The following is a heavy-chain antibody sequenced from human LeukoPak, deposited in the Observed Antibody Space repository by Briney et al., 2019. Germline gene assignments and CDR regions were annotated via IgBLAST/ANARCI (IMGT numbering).Heavy chain of an antibody. J-gene: IGHJ4*02. V-gene: IGHV3-20*04. CDR2: INWNGGST. D-gene: IGHD1-26*01. Sequence: GGSLRLSCAASGFTFDDYGMSWARQAPGKGLEWVSGINWNGGSTGYADSVKGRFTISRDDAKNSLYLQMNSLRAEDTALYYCARVVDSGSYYPFDCWGQGTLVTVSS. CDR3: ARVVDSGSYYPFDC. CDR1: GFTFDDYG.